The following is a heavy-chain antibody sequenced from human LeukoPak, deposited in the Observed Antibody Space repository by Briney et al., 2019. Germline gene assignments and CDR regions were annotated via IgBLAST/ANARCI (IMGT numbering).Heavy chain of an antibody. CDR1: GFIFNKYW. CDR2: IKQDGSEK. D-gene: IGHD2-2*01. CDR3: ARIGYSSSCFDY. V-gene: IGHV3-7*01. Sequence: GGSLRLSCAASGFIFNKYWMSWVRQAPGKGLEWVANIKQDGSEKYYADPVKGRFTISRDNAQNSVYLQMNSVRAEDTAVYYCARIGYSSSCFDYWGQGTPVTVSS. J-gene: IGHJ4*02.